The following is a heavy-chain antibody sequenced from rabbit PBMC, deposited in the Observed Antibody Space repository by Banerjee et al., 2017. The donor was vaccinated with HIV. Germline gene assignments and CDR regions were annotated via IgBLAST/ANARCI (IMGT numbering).Heavy chain of an antibody. D-gene: IGHD6-1*01. J-gene: IGHJ2*01. CDR3: ARGIHNGYGTYGYGAFDP. V-gene: IGHV1S45*01. CDR2: LDIGNSYT. CDR1: GFDLSSSYY. Sequence: QEQLEESGGGLVKPEGSLTLTCKASGFDLSSSYYMCWVRQAPGKGLEWIGCLDIGNSYTGYANWAKGRFTISKTSLTTVTLLMTSLTAADTATYFCARGIHNGYGTYGYGAFDPWGPGTLVTVS.